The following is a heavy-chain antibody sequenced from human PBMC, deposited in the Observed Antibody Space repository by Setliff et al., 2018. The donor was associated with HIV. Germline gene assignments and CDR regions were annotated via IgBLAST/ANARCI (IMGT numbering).Heavy chain of an antibody. V-gene: IGHV3-20*04. CDR2: INWKGGST. CDR1: GFTFDDYG. D-gene: IGHD6-19*01. J-gene: IGHJ3*02. CDR3: ARYALAVPGYHNAFDI. Sequence: AGGSLRLSCAASGFTFDDYGMNWVRQVPGKGLEWVSGINWKGGSTGYADSVKGRFTISRDNSKNTMYLQMNSLRAGDTAVYYCARYALAVPGYHNAFDIWGQGTMVTVSS.